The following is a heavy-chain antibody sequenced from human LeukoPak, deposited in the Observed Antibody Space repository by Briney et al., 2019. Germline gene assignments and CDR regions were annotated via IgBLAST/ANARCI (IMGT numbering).Heavy chain of an antibody. D-gene: IGHD4-23*01. Sequence: ASVKVSCKASGGTFISYAISWVRQAPGQGLEWMGGIIPIFGTANYAQKFQGRVTITADESTSTAYMELSSLRSEDTAVYYCARERTTVVTRWFDPWGQGTLVTVSS. J-gene: IGHJ5*02. CDR1: GGTFISYA. V-gene: IGHV1-69*13. CDR3: ARERTTVVTRWFDP. CDR2: IIPIFGTA.